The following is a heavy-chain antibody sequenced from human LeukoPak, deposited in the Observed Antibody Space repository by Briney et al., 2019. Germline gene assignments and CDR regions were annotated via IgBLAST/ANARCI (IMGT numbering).Heavy chain of an antibody. V-gene: IGHV4-30-4*08. Sequence: SQTLSLTCTVSGGSISSGDYYWSWIRQPPGMGLEWIGYIYYSGSTYYNPSLKSRVTISVDTSKNQFSLKLSSVTAADTAVYYCARRTSSWAFDIWGQGTMVTVSS. CDR1: GGSISSGDYY. J-gene: IGHJ3*02. CDR3: ARRTSSWAFDI. CDR2: IYYSGST.